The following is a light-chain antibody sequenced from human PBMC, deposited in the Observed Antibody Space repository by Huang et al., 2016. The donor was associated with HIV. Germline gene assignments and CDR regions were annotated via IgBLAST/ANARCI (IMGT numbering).Light chain of an antibody. CDR1: RGISDS. V-gene: IGKV1-NL1*01. J-gene: IGKJ2*01. CDR2: AAS. CDR3: QQYYGTPYT. Sequence: DIQVTQSPSSLSASVGDRVTVTCRTSRGISDSLVWYQQKPGRAPKLLVYAASRVESGVPSRCSGSGAGADFTLTINNLQPEDFATYYCQQYYGTPYTFGQGTKVEIK.